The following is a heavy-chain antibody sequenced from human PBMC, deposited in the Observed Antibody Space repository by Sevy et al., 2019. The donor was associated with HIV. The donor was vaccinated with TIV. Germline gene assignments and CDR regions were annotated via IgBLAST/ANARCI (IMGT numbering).Heavy chain of an antibody. Sequence: GGSLRLSCTASGFTFGDYAMSWFRQAPGKGLEWVGFIRSKAYGGTTEYAASVKGRFTISRDDSKSIAYLQMNSLKTEDTAVYYCTRDSSSGSYDYWGQGTLVTVSS. CDR1: GFTFGDYA. V-gene: IGHV3-49*03. D-gene: IGHD1-26*01. J-gene: IGHJ4*02. CDR3: TRDSSSGSYDY. CDR2: IRSKAYGGTT.